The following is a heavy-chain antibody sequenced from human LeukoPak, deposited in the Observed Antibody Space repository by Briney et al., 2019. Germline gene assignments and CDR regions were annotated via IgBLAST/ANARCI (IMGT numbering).Heavy chain of an antibody. D-gene: IGHD2-2*01. V-gene: IGHV1-8*01. CDR1: GYTFTSYD. Sequence: ASVKVSCKASGYTFTSYDINWVRQATGQGLEWMGWMNPNSRNTGYAQKFQGRVTMTRNTSISTAYMELSSLRSEDTAVYYCARGERYCSSTSCYRRMWFDPWGQGTLVTVSS. J-gene: IGHJ5*02. CDR3: ARGERYCSSTSCYRRMWFDP. CDR2: MNPNSRNT.